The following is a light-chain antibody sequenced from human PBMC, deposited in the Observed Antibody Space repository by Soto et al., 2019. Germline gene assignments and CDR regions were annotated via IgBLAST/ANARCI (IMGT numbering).Light chain of an antibody. Sequence: EIVLTQSPATLSLSPEERATLSCRASQSVSSYLAWYQQKPGQAPRLLIYDASNRATGIPARFSGSGSGTDFALTISSLEPEDFAVYYCQQRNSWPLTFGGGTKV. CDR3: QQRNSWPLT. CDR2: DAS. V-gene: IGKV3-11*01. CDR1: QSVSSY. J-gene: IGKJ4*01.